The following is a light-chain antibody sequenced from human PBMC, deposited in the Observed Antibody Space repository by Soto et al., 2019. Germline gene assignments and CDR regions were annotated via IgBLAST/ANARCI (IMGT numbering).Light chain of an antibody. J-gene: IGLJ2*01. CDR1: SSDLGGYKY. V-gene: IGLV2-14*01. CDR3: SSYATSSTLV. Sequence: QSVLTQPASVSGSPGQSITISCTGTSSDLGGYKYVSWYQQHPGKAPKLMIYEVSNRPSGVSNRFSGSKSGNTASLTISGLQAEDEADYYCSSYATSSTLVFGGGTKVTVL. CDR2: EVS.